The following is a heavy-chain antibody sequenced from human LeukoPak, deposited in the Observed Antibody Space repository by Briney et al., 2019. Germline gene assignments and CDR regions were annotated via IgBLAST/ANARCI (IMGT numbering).Heavy chain of an antibody. CDR1: GGSISSGGYY. CDR3: ATYRRRDDAFDI. Sequence: PSETLSLTCTVSGGSISSGGYYWSWIRQHPGKGLEWIGYIYYSGSTNYNPSLKSRVTISVDTSKNQFSLKLSSVTAADTAVYYCATYRRRDDAFDIWGQGTMVTVSS. D-gene: IGHD1-26*01. CDR2: IYYSGST. J-gene: IGHJ3*02. V-gene: IGHV4-61*08.